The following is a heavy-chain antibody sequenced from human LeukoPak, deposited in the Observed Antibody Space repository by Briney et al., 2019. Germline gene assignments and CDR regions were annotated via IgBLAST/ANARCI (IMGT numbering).Heavy chain of an antibody. V-gene: IGHV4-4*09. J-gene: IGHJ4*02. CDR3: ARAQGNSFRPFDY. CDR2: IYTSGST. CDR1: GGSISSYY. Sequence: SETLSLTCTVSGGSISSYYWSWLRQPPGKGLEWIGYIYTSGSTNYNPSLKSRVTISVDTSKNQFSLKLSSVTAADTAVYYCARAQGNSFRPFDYWGQGTLVTVSS. D-gene: IGHD4-11*01.